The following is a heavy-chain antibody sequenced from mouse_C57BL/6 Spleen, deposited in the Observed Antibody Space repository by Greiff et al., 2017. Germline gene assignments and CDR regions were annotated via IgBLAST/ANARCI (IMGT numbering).Heavy chain of an antibody. D-gene: IGHD2-4*01. V-gene: IGHV5-12*01. CDR1: GFTFSDYY. J-gene: IGHJ2*01. CDR3: ARRGYDYDGGYFDY. Sequence: EVQVVESGGGLVQPGGSLKLSCAASGFTFSDYYMYWVRQTPEKRLEWVAYISNGGGSTYYPDTVKGRFTISRDNAKNTLYLQMSRLKSEDTAMYYCARRGYDYDGGYFDYWGQGTTLTVSS. CDR2: ISNGGGST.